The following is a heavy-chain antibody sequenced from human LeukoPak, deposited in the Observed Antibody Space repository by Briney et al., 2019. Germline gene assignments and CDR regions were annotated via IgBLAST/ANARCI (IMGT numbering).Heavy chain of an antibody. CDR2: IFHSGST. D-gene: IGHD1-26*01. Sequence: SETLSLTCTVSGGSISSYYWSWIRQPPGKGLEWIGYIFHSGSTNYNPSLKSRVTISVDTSKNQFSLKLRSVTAADTAVYYCARHGGGGESYPRVFDYWGRGNLVTVSS. V-gene: IGHV4-59*08. CDR1: GGSISSYY. J-gene: IGHJ4*02. CDR3: ARHGGGGESYPRVFDY.